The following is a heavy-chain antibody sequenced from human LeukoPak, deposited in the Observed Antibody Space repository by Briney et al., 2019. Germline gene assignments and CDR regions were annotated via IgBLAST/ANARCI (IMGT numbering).Heavy chain of an antibody. CDR1: GYTFTDYY. CDR2: INPNSGGT. V-gene: IGHV1-2*02. Sequence: ASVKVSCKASGYTFTDYYMHWVRQAPGQGLEWMGWINPNSGGTNYAQKFQGRVTMTRDTSISTAYMELSRLRSDDTAVYYCARDSYSSGWYPRGYYYYYMDVWGKGTTVTVSS. D-gene: IGHD6-19*01. CDR3: ARDSYSSGWYPRGYYYYYMDV. J-gene: IGHJ6*03.